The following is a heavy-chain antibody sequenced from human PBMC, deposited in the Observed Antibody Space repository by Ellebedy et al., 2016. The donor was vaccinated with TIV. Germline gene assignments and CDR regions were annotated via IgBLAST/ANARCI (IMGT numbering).Heavy chain of an antibody. V-gene: IGHV4-39*01. J-gene: IGHJ5*02. CDR1: GDSISTSSYY. CDR2: IYGTA. D-gene: IGHD6-19*01. CDR3: VTGNGWYNWFEP. Sequence: PSETLSLTCTVSGDSISTSSYYWGWIRQPPGKGLEYIGSIYGTAYYNPSLKSRVTISVDTSKNQFSLSLASVTAADTAVYYCVTGNGWYNWFEPWGQGTLVTVSS.